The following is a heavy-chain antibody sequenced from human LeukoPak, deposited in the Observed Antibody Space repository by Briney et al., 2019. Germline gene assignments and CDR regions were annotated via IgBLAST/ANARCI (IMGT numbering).Heavy chain of an antibody. CDR1: GFTFSSYA. J-gene: IGHJ1*01. CDR3: ARDRRGDGSRWYGNFQH. CDR2: ISYDGSNK. D-gene: IGHD6-13*01. Sequence: GGSLRLSCAASGFTFSSYAMQWVRQAPGKGLEWVAVISYDGSNKYYADSVKGRFTISRDNSKNTLYLQMNSLRAEDTAVSYWARDRRGDGSRWYGNFQHWGQGTLGNVSS. V-gene: IGHV3-30*04.